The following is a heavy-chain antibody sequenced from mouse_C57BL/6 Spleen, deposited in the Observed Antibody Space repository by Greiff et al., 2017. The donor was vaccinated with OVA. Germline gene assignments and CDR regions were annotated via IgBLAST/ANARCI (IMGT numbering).Heavy chain of an antibody. J-gene: IGHJ3*01. CDR3: AREDDDDEGFDY. CDR1: GYTFTSYW. V-gene: IGHV1-61*01. Sequence: QVQLQQPGAELVRPGSSVKLSCKASGYTFTSYWMDWVKQRPGQGLEWIGNIYPSDSETHYNQKFKDKATLTVDKSSSTAYMPLSSLTSEDSAVDYSAREDDDDEGFDYWGQGTLVTVSA. CDR2: IYPSDSET. D-gene: IGHD2-4*01.